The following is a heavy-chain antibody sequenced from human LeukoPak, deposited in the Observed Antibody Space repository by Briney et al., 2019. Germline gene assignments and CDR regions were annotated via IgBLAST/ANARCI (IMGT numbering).Heavy chain of an antibody. V-gene: IGHV1-46*01. Sequence: GASVKVSCKASGYTVTDYYMHWVRQAPGQGLEWMGIINHNGGSTNYAQKFQGRVTMTRDTSTSTVYMELSSLRSEDTAVYYCAERVVVVPAAPNPGDNWFDLWGQGTLFTVSS. J-gene: IGHJ5*02. CDR1: GYTVTDYY. D-gene: IGHD2-2*01. CDR3: AERVVVVPAAPNPGDNWFDL. CDR2: INHNGGST.